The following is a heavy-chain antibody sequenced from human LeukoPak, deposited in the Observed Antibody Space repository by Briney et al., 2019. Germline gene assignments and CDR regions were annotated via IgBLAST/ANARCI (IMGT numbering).Heavy chain of an antibody. D-gene: IGHD7-27*01. CDR1: GGSIRSDY. CDR2: IYYSGST. V-gene: IGHV4-39*02. CDR3: ASRNWGFDY. J-gene: IGHJ4*02. Sequence: SETLSLTCTVSGGSIRSDYWGWIRQPPGKGLEWIGSIYYSGSTYYNPSLKSRVTISVDTSKNHFSLKLSSGTAADTAVYYCASRNWGFDYWGQGTLVTVSS.